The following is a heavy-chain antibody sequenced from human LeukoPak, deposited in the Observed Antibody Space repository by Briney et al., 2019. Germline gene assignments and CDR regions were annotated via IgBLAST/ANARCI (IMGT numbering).Heavy chain of an antibody. CDR2: IYHNESP. J-gene: IGHJ4*02. CDR1: GGSMRTYY. CDR3: AGTIFGVVTDLEY. Sequence: PSETLSLTCTVSGGSMRTYYWNWIRQSPGKGLEWIGYIYHNESPNYNPSLKSRVTISIDTSKNQFSLKLNSVTVADTAVYYCAGTIFGVVTDLEYWGQGTLVAVSS. D-gene: IGHD3-3*01. V-gene: IGHV4-59*01.